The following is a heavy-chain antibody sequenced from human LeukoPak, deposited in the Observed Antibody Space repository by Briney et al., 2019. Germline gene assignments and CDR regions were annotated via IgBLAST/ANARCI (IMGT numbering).Heavy chain of an antibody. J-gene: IGHJ4*02. CDR3: ACDDYSINEY. Sequence: SETLSLTCTVSGGSISSSSYYWGWIPQPPGKGLEWIGSITYYNPSLKSRVTISVDTSKNQFSLKLSSVTAADTAVYYCACDDYSINEYWGQGTLVTVSS. V-gene: IGHV4-39*07. CDR2: IT. D-gene: IGHD4-11*01. CDR1: GGSISSSSYY.